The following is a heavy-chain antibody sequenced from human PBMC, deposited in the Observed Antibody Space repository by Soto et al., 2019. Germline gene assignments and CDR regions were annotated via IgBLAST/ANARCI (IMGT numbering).Heavy chain of an antibody. Sequence: XSVKVSCKASVYTFTGYYMHWVRQAPGQGLEWMGWINPNSGGTNYAQKFQGWVTMTRDTSISTAYMELSRLRSDDTAVYYCARGSLMDCSSTSCSGGDWFDHWGQGTLVTVSS. CDR2: INPNSGGT. CDR1: VYTFTGYY. V-gene: IGHV1-2*04. CDR3: ARGSLMDCSSTSCSGGDWFDH. J-gene: IGHJ5*02. D-gene: IGHD2-2*01.